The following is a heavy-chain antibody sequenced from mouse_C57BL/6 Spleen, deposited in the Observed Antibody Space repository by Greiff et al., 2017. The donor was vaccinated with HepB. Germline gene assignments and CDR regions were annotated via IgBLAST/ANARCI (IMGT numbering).Heavy chain of an antibody. CDR1: GYTFTSYG. CDR3: ARSYYDSSYYFDY. CDR2: IYPRSGNT. Sequence: QVQLQQSGAELARPGASVKLSCKASGYTFTSYGISWVKQRTGQGLEWIGEIYPRSGNTYYNEKFKGKATLPADKSSSTAYMELRSLTSEDSAVYFCARSYYDSSYYFDYWGQGTTLTVSS. D-gene: IGHD2-4*01. V-gene: IGHV1-81*01. J-gene: IGHJ2*01.